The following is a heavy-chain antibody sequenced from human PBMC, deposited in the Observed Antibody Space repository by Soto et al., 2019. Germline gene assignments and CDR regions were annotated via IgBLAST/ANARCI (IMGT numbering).Heavy chain of an antibody. CDR2: INPNSGGT. V-gene: IGHV1-2*04. CDR1: GYTFTGYY. CDR3: ARDRAGGLEVTGKNWFDP. D-gene: IGHD2-21*02. J-gene: IGHJ5*02. Sequence: GASVKVSCKASGYTFTGYYMHWVRQAPGQGLEWMGWINPNSGGTNYAQKFQGWVTMTRDTSISTAYMELSRLRSDDTAVYYCARDRAGGLEVTGKNWFDPGGKGTLVTVSP.